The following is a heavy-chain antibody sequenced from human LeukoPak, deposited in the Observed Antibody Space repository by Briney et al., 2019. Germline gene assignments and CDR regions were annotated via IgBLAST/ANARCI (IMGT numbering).Heavy chain of an antibody. V-gene: IGHV4-39*01. D-gene: IGHD6-19*01. Sequence: SETLSLTCTVSGGSISSSSYYWGWIRQPPGKGLEWIGSIYYSGSTYYNPSLKSRVTISVDTSKNQFSLKLSSVTAADTPVYYCARQRSSGWYVWNWFDPWGQGTLVTVSS. CDR3: ARQRSSGWYVWNWFDP. CDR2: IYYSGST. J-gene: IGHJ5*02. CDR1: GGSISSSSYY.